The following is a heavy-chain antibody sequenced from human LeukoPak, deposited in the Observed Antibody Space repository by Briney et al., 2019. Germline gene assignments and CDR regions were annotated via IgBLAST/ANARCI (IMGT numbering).Heavy chain of an antibody. CDR2: IKQDGSEK. J-gene: IGHJ4*02. D-gene: IGHD5-12*01. CDR3: ARHSPLWLH. Sequence: PGGSLRLSCAASGFTFSTYRMHWVRQAPGKGLEWVASIKQDGSEKYYVDSVKGRFTISRDNAKNSLYLQMNSLRAEDTALYYCARHSPLWLHWPRGTLVTVSS. V-gene: IGHV3-7*04. CDR1: GFTFSTYR.